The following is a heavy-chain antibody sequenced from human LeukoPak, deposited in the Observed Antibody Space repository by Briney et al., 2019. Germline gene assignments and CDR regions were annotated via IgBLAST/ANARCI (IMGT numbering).Heavy chain of an antibody. V-gene: IGHV3-48*03. Sequence: GGSLTLSCAASGFTFVSYERNWVRQPPGKGLEWVSYICSGGSTIYYADSVKGRFTISRDNAKNSLYLQMNRLRAVDTAVYYCASFSGWIDYWGQGTLVTVSS. CDR1: GFTFVSYE. CDR2: ICSGGSTI. J-gene: IGHJ4*02. CDR3: ASFSGWIDY. D-gene: IGHD6-19*01.